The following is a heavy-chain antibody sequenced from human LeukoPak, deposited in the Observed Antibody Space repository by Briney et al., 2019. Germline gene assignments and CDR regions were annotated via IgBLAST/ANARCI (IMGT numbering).Heavy chain of an antibody. Sequence: PGGSLRLSCAASGFTVSSNYMSWVRQAPGKGLEWVSVIYIGGSTYYADSVKGRFTISRDNSKNTMYLQMNSLRAEATAVYYCARDGSESSSWYYWGQGTLVTVS. V-gene: IGHV3-53*01. D-gene: IGHD6-13*01. CDR1: GFTVSSNY. J-gene: IGHJ4*02. CDR2: IYIGGST. CDR3: ARDGSESSSWYY.